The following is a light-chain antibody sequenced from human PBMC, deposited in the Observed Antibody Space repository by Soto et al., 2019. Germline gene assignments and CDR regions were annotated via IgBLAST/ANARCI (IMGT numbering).Light chain of an antibody. CDR2: GVT. J-gene: IGLJ1*01. Sequence: QSALTQPPSASGSPGQSATISCTGTSSDVGGYNYVSWYQQHPGKAPKLMIYGVTKRPSGVPDRFSGSKSGNTASLTVSGLQAEDEADYYCSSYAGTNNLGVFGTGTKLTVL. V-gene: IGLV2-8*01. CDR1: SSDVGGYNY. CDR3: SSYAGTNNLGV.